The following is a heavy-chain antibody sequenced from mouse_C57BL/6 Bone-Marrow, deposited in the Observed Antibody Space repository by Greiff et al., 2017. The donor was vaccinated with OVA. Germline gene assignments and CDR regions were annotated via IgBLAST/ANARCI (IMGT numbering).Heavy chain of an antibody. J-gene: IGHJ3*01. CDR1: GFTFSDYY. CDR3: ARHGDFFAY. CDR2: ISNGGGST. V-gene: IGHV5-12*01. Sequence: EVQGVESGGGLVQPGGSLKLSCAASGFTFSDYYMYWVRQTPEKRLEWVAYISNGGGSTYYPDTVKGRFTISRDNAKNTLYLQMSRLKSEDTAMYYCARHGDFFAYWGQGTLVTVSA.